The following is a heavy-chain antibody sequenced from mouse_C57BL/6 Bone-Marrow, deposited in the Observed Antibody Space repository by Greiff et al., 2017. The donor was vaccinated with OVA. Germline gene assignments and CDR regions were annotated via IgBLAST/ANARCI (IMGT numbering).Heavy chain of an antibody. CDR2: INPSSGYT. J-gene: IGHJ1*03. V-gene: IGHV1-4*01. CDR1: GYTFTSYT. CDR3: ARSGGGSYVGWYFDV. Sequence: QVQLQQSGAELARPGASVKMSCKASGYTFTSYTMHWVKQRPGQGLEWIGYINPSSGYTKYNQKFKDKATLTADKSSSTAYMQLSSLTSEDSAVYYCARSGGGSYVGWYFDVWGTGTTVTVAS. D-gene: IGHD1-1*02.